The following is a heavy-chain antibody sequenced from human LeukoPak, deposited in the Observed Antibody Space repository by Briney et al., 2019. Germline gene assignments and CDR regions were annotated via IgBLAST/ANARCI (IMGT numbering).Heavy chain of an antibody. CDR3: ARGFRSSSWYVSWFDP. CDR1: GFTFSSYS. Sequence: PGGSLRLSCAASGFTFSSYSMNWVRQAPGKGLEWVSSISSSSSYIYYADSVKGRFTISRDNAKNSLYLQMNSLRAEDTAVYYCARGFRSSSWYVSWFDPWGQGTLVTVSS. CDR2: ISSSSSYI. D-gene: IGHD6-13*01. J-gene: IGHJ5*02. V-gene: IGHV3-21*01.